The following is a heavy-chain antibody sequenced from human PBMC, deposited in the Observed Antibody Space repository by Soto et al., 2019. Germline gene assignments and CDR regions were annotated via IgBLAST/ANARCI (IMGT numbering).Heavy chain of an antibody. CDR1: GFTFSSYA. J-gene: IGHJ6*02. Sequence: EVQLLESGGGLVQPGGSLRLSCAASGFTFSSYAMSWVRQAPGKGLEWVSAISGSGGSTYYADSVKGRFTVSRDNSKNTLYLQMNSLRAEDTAVYYCAKVGGEYKDGMDVWGQGTTVTVSS. CDR3: AKVGGEYKDGMDV. D-gene: IGHD4-17*01. CDR2: ISGSGGST. V-gene: IGHV3-23*01.